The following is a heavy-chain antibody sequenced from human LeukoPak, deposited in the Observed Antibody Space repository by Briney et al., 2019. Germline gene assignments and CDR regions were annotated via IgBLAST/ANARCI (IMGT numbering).Heavy chain of an antibody. V-gene: IGHV4-31*03. D-gene: IGHD4-17*01. Sequence: SETLSLTCTVSGGPVTSGNYYWSCIRQHPGKGLEWIGYVSHSGPTDINPSLKSRAPLAVDTSTNQFSLKLTSVTAADTAIYYCARDTRLRGTNWFDPGGQGTLVTVSS. CDR2: VSHSGPT. J-gene: IGHJ5*02. CDR3: ARDTRLRGTNWFDP. CDR1: GGPVTSGNYY.